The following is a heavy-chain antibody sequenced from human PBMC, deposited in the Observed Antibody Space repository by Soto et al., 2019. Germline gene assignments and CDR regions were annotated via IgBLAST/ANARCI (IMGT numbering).Heavy chain of an antibody. CDR1: GFTFSSHF. Sequence: PGGSLRLSCAASGFTFSSHFMTWVRQAPGKGLEWVSTISGSGGSTYYTDNVRGRFTISRDNSKNMVYLKMNSLRSEDTAVYYCARSCPGDSCYFIYWGQGTPVTVSS. J-gene: IGHJ4*02. V-gene: IGHV3-23*01. CDR2: ISGSGGST. CDR3: ARSCPGDSCYFIY. D-gene: IGHD2-15*01.